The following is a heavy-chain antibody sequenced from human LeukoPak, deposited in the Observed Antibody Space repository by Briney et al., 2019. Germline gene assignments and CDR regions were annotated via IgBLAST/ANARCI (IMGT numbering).Heavy chain of an antibody. Sequence: SETLSLTCTVSGGSISSGDYYWSWIRQPPGKGLEWVGYIHYSGSTYYNPSLKSRVTISVDTSKNQFSLKLSSVTAADTAVYYCARDRGYSGRAFDIWGQGAMVTVSS. CDR2: IHYSGST. D-gene: IGHD2-21*01. V-gene: IGHV4-30-4*08. CDR1: GGSISSGDYY. J-gene: IGHJ3*02. CDR3: ARDRGYSGRAFDI.